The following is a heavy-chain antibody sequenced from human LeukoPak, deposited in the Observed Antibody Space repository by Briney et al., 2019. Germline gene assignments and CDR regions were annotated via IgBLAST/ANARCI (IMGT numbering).Heavy chain of an antibody. CDR2: VTNSGGGT. V-gene: IGHV3-23*01. J-gene: IGHJ3*02. D-gene: IGHD4-17*01. CDR1: GFIFSNYW. CDR3: AKLRMTTVTTDAFDM. Sequence: GGSLRLSCATSGFIFSNYWMAWVRQAPGKGLECVADVTNSGGGTYYADSVKGRFTISRDNSEKTVFLQMNSLRAEDTAVYYCAKLRMTTVTTDAFDMWGQGTMVTVSS.